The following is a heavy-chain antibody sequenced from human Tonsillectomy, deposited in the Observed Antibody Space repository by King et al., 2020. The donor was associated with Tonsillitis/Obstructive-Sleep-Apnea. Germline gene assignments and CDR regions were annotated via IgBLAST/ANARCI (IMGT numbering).Heavy chain of an antibody. CDR1: GFTFSSYS. D-gene: IGHD6-19*01. V-gene: IGHV3-48*02. Sequence: VQLVESGGGLVQPGGSLRLSCAASGFTFSSYSMNWVRQAPGKGLEWVSYISSSSSTRYYADSVKGRFTISRDNAKNSLYLQMNSLRDEDTAVYYCARELSSGNLAGTLSIGGLGTSVADSP. J-gene: IGHJ3*02. CDR3: ARELSSGNLAGTLSI. CDR2: ISSSSSTR.